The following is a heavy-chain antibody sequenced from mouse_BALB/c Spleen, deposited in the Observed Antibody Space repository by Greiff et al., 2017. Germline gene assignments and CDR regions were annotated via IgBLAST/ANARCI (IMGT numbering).Heavy chain of an antibody. Sequence: DVMLVESGGGLVKPGGSLKLSCAASGFTFSSYAMSWVRQSPEKRLEWVAEISSGGSYTYYPDTVTGRFTISRDNAKNTLYLEMSSLRSEDTAMYYCARGSYYGSFFDYWGQGTTLTVSS. D-gene: IGHD1-1*01. V-gene: IGHV5-9-4*01. CDR1: GFTFSSYA. J-gene: IGHJ2*01. CDR2: ISSGGSYT. CDR3: ARGSYYGSFFDY.